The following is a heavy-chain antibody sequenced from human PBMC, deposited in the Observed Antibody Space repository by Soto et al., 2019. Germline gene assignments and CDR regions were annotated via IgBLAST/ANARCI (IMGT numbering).Heavy chain of an antibody. CDR2: INAGNGNT. V-gene: IGHV1-3*01. Sequence: ASVKVSCKASGYTFTSYAMHWVRQAPGQRLEWMGWINAGNGNTKYSQKFQGRVTITRDTSASTAYMELSSLRSEDTAVYYCARDDRTAPRSTVWTQGPSGSPDYWGQGTLVTVSS. J-gene: IGHJ4*02. CDR1: GYTFTSYA. D-gene: IGHD3-10*01. CDR3: ARDDRTAPRSTVWTQGPSGSPDY.